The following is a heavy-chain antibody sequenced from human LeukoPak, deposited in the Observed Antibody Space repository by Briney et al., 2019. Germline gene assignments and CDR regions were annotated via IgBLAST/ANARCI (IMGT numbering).Heavy chain of an antibody. Sequence: GGSLRLSCAASGFTFSSYSMNWVRQAPGKGLEWVSSISSSSSYIYYADSVKGRFTISRDNAKNSLYLQMNSLRAEDTAVYYCARDGIAARPTPAGYFDYWGQGTLVTVSS. CDR3: ARDGIAARPTPAGYFDY. J-gene: IGHJ4*02. D-gene: IGHD6-6*01. V-gene: IGHV3-21*01. CDR2: ISSSSSYI. CDR1: GFTFSSYS.